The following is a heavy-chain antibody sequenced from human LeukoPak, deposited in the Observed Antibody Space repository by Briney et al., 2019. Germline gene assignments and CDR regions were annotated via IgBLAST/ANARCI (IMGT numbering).Heavy chain of an antibody. CDR1: GDSISSGPYF. V-gene: IGHV4-39*07. D-gene: IGHD2-2*01. CDR3: ARLDGGQLGHCSSTSCNGAFDI. Sequence: PSETLSLTRTVSGDSISSGPYFWGWIRQPPGKGLEWIGNIHYTGSTYYKSSLRSRVTMSVDTSKNQFSLMLSSVTAADTAMYYCARLDGGQLGHCSSTSCNGAFDIWGQGAMVTVSS. J-gene: IGHJ3*02. CDR2: IHYTGST.